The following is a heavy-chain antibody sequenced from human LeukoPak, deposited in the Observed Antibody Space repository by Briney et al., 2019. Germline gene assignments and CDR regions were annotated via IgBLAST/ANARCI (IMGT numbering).Heavy chain of an antibody. CDR2: MNTNTGNP. CDR1: GYTCTSYA. J-gene: IGHJ4*02. D-gene: IGHD6-13*01. V-gene: IGHV7-4-1*02. Sequence: GASVKVSCKASGYTCTSYAMNWVRQAPGQGLEWMGWMNTNTGNPTYAQGFTGRFVFSLVTSVSTAYLQISSLKAEDTAVYYCARDSSWHDYWGQGTLVTVSS. CDR3: ARDSSWHDY.